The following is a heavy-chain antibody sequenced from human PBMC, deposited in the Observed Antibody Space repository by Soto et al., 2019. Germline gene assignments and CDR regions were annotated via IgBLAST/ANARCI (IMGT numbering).Heavy chain of an antibody. D-gene: IGHD2-15*01. CDR3: ANGGRGNYLTYSYYCCMDV. J-gene: IGHJ6*02. Sequence: GGSLRLSCAASGFSLSNNGIHWVRQAPGKGLEWGAVISYDGNNKYYADSVKGRFTISRDTSKNTAYLEMNNLRAEDTTKYFCANGGRGNYLTYSYYCCMDVWRQRTTVTVAS. CDR1: GFSLSNNG. V-gene: IGHV3-30*18. CDR2: ISYDGNNK.